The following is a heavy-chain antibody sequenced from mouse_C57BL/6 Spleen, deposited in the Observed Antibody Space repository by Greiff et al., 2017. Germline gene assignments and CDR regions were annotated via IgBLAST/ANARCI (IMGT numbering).Heavy chain of an antibody. V-gene: IGHV1-50*01. CDR2: IDPSDSYT. CDR3: ARGTTVVFDC. J-gene: IGHJ2*01. D-gene: IGHD1-1*01. Sequence: QVQLQQPGAELVKPGASVKLSCKASGYTFTSYWMQWVKQRPGQGLEWIGEIDPSDSYTNYNQKFKGKATLTVDTSSSTAYMQISSLTSEDSAVYYCARGTTVVFDCWGQGTTLTVSS. CDR1: GYTFTSYW.